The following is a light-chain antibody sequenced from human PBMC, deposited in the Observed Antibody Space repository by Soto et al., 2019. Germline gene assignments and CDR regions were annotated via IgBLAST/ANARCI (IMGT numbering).Light chain of an antibody. J-gene: IGKJ4*01. CDR2: DAS. CDR1: HDIRNY. Sequence: DIQMTQSPSSLSAPVGDRVTITCQASHDIRNYLNWYQQKPGQAPRLLIHDASRLQTGVPSRFSGSGSGTDFILTITGLQPDDIATYHCQQYDNLPLTFGGGTKVEI. CDR3: QQYDNLPLT. V-gene: IGKV1-33*01.